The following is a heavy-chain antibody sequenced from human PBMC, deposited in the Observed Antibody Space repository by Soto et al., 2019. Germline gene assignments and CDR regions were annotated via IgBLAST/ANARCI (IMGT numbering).Heavy chain of an antibody. Sequence: EVQLLESGGGLIQPGGSLRLSCAASGFTFNNCAMSWVRQAPGKGLEWVSVISGSGDGTYYADSVKGRFTISRDNSKNTLYLHMNSLKLEDTAVYYCAKDPGYCSFGRCSRVDYWGQGTLVTVSS. V-gene: IGHV3-23*01. J-gene: IGHJ4*02. CDR2: ISGSGDGT. D-gene: IGHD2-15*01. CDR1: GFTFNNCA. CDR3: AKDPGYCSFGRCSRVDY.